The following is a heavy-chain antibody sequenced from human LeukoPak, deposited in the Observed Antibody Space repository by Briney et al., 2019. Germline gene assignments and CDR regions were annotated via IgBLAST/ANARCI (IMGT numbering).Heavy chain of an antibody. J-gene: IGHJ4*02. CDR2: INPKNGAT. V-gene: IGHV1-2*02. D-gene: IGHD2-8*01. CDR3: ARDYTSGVSYFDS. CDR1: AYTFIDYY. Sequence: GASVTVSFKSAAYTFIDYYIHWPRQAPGQGLEWMGWINPKNGATTYSKQFEDRVTLTRDSSISTAYMELRRLTFDDTAIYFCARDYTSGVSYFDSWGQGTLVTVSS.